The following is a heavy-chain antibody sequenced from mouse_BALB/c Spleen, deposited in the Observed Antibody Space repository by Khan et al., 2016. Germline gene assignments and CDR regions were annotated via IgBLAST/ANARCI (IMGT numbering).Heavy chain of an antibody. J-gene: IGHJ2*01. Sequence: VQLQQSGAELVRSGASIKLSCTASGFNIKDYYMHWVKQRPEQGLEWIGWIDPDNGDTEYDPKFQGKATMTADTSSNTAYLQRNSLTSEDTAVYYCNAVYYDSDSDFWGLGSTLTVSS. D-gene: IGHD2-4*01. CDR3: NAVYYDSDSDF. CDR1: GFNIKDYY. V-gene: IGHV14-4*02. CDR2: IDPDNGDT.